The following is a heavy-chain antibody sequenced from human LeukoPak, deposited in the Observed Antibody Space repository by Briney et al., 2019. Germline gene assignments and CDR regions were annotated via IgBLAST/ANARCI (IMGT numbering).Heavy chain of an antibody. J-gene: IGHJ4*02. V-gene: IGHV3-23*01. CDR1: GYTFSTHA. D-gene: IGHD1-26*01. CDR2: ITGSGGGT. Sequence: GSLRLSCAASGYTFSTHAMSWVRQAPGKGLEWVSGITGSGGGTYYADSVKGRFTISRDNSKNTVYVQMSSLRAEDTAVYYCAKDLFSSGSYHALIDYWGQGTLVSVSS. CDR3: AKDLFSSGSYHALIDY.